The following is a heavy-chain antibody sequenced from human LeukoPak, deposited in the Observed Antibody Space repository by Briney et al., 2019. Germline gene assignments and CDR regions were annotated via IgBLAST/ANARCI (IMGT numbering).Heavy chain of an antibody. CDR2: IYYSGST. Sequence: PSETLSLTCTVSGGSISSGGYYWSWIRQHPGKGLEWIGYIYYSGSTYYNPSLKSRVTISVDTSKNQFSLKLSSVTAADTAVYYCARGFKPWTYGDSGFDYWGQGTLVTVSS. J-gene: IGHJ4*02. CDR3: ARGFKPWTYGDSGFDY. D-gene: IGHD4-17*01. V-gene: IGHV4-31*03. CDR1: GGSISSGGYY.